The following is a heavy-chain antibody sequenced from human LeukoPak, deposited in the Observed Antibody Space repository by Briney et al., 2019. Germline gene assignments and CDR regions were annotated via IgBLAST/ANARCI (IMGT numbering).Heavy chain of an antibody. D-gene: IGHD3-10*01. J-gene: IGHJ3*02. CDR2: ISSSSSYI. Sequence: GGSLRLSCAASGFTFSSYSMNWVRQAPGKGLEWVSSISSSSSYIYYADSMKGRFTISRDNAKNSLYLQMNSLRAEDMALYYCARALWFGESYGGFDIWGQGIMVTVSS. CDR3: ARALWFGESYGGFDI. V-gene: IGHV3-21*04. CDR1: GFTFSSYS.